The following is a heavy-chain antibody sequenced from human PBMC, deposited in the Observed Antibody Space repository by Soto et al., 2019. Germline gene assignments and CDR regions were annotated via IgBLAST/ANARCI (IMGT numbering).Heavy chain of an antibody. V-gene: IGHV3-23*01. D-gene: IGHD3-22*01. CDR1: GFTFSSYA. CDR2: ISGSGGST. J-gene: IGHJ4*02. CDR3: TRGGYYYDSSGYEYYFDY. Sequence: GSLRLSCAASGFTFSSYAMSWVRQAPGKGLEWVSLISGSGGSTYYADSVKGRFTISRDNSKNTLYLQMNSLRAEDTAVYYCTRGGYYYDSSGYEYYFDYWGQGTLVTVSS.